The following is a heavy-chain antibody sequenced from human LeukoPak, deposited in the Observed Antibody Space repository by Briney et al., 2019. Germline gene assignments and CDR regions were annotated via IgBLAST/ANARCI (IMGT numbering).Heavy chain of an antibody. Sequence: ASVKVSCKASGDTFTGYYMHWVRQAPGQGLEWMGWINPNSGGTNYAQKFQGRVTMTRDTSISTAYMELSRLRSDDTAVYYCASWVGSSPGHYYYYYMDVWGKGTTVTVSS. D-gene: IGHD6-6*01. J-gene: IGHJ6*03. V-gene: IGHV1-2*02. CDR1: GDTFTGYY. CDR3: ASWVGSSPGHYYYYYMDV. CDR2: INPNSGGT.